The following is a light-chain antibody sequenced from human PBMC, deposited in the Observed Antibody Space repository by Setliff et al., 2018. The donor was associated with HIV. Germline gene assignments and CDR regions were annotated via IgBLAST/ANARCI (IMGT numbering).Light chain of an antibody. Sequence: QSVLTQPASMSGSPGQSITISCTGSSDDVGGSNYVSWYQQHPGKAPKLIIYEVTVRPSGVSSRFSGSKSGNTASLTLSGLQTEDEADYYCSSYTKTASGYVFGSGTKVTGL. V-gene: IGLV2-14*01. J-gene: IGLJ1*01. CDR2: EVT. CDR3: SSYTKTASGYV. CDR1: SDDVGGSNY.